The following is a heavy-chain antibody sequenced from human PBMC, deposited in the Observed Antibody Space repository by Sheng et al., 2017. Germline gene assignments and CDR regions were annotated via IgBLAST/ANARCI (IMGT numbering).Heavy chain of an antibody. V-gene: IGHV3-30*02. Sequence: QVQLVESGGGVVQPGGSLRLSCAASGFTFSSYGMHWVRQAPGKGLEWVAFIRYDGSNKYYADSVKGRFTISRDNSKNTLYLQMNSLRAEDTAVYYCAKDALSLLEWGYMDVWGKGTTVTVSS. D-gene: IGHD3-3*01. CDR1: GFTFSSYG. CDR3: AKDALSLLEWGYMDV. J-gene: IGHJ6*03. CDR2: IRYDGSNK.